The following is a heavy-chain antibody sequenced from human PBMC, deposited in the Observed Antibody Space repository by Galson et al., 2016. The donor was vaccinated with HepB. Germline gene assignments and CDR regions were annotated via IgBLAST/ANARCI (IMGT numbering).Heavy chain of an antibody. Sequence: PALVKPTQTLTLTCSFSGFSLRTTGVGVGWIRQPPGKAPERLALIYWNGDKRFRPSLENRLTINSETSKYQVVLTMTNMEPVDTAIYYCVHTRRMITEVRGFVAWFDPWGQGTLVTVSS. D-gene: IGHD3-16*01. CDR2: IYWNGDK. V-gene: IGHV2-5*01. CDR1: GFSLRTTGVG. J-gene: IGHJ5*02. CDR3: VHTRRMITEVRGFVAWFDP.